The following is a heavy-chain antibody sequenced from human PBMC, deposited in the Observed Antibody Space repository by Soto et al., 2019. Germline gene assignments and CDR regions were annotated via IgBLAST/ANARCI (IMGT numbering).Heavy chain of an antibody. J-gene: IGHJ4*02. Sequence: EVQLLESGGGLVQPGGSLRLSCAASGFTFSSYAMRWVRQAPGKGLEWVSAISGSGGSTYYADSVKGRFTISRDNSKNTLYLQMNRLRAEDTAVYYFAKVWLLPFDYWGQGTLVTVSS. D-gene: IGHD3-22*01. CDR2: ISGSGGST. V-gene: IGHV3-23*01. CDR1: GFTFSSYA. CDR3: AKVWLLPFDY.